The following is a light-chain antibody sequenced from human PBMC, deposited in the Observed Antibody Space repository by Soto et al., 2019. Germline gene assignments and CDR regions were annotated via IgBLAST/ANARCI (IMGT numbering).Light chain of an antibody. V-gene: IGKV3-15*01. J-gene: IGKJ1*01. CDR2: GAS. CDR3: QQYKNWPRT. CDR1: QSVSTN. Sequence: ETVMTQSPATLSVSPGESATVSCRASQSVSTNLAWYQQKPGQAPRLLIYGASTRVTGMPGRFSGSGSGTEFTITISSLQSEDSAVYYCQQYKNWPRTFGQGTKVEIK.